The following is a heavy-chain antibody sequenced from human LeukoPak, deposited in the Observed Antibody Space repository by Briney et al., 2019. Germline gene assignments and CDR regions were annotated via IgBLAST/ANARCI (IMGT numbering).Heavy chain of an antibody. V-gene: IGHV1-69*05. J-gene: IGHJ4*02. Sequence: GASVKVSCKASGGTFSSYAISWVRQAPGQGLEWMGGIIPIFGTANYAQKFQGRVTITTDESTSTAYMELSSLRSEDTAVYYCARGKVGHRLSQTTMSYWGQGTLVTVSS. CDR2: IIPIFGTA. D-gene: IGHD4-17*01. CDR1: GGTFSSYA. CDR3: ARGKVGHRLSQTTMSY.